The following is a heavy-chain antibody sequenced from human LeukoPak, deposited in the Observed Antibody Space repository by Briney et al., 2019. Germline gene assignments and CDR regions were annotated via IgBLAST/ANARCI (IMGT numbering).Heavy chain of an antibody. CDR2: RWYDGSNK. J-gene: IGHJ4*02. Sequence: GGFLRLSCAASGFTFSSYGMHWVRQAPGKGLEWVAVRWYDGSNKYYADSVKGRFTISRDNSKNTLYLQMNSLRAEDTAVYYCARDRAPYGSGSSDFDYWGQGTLVTVSS. CDR3: ARDRAPYGSGSSDFDY. V-gene: IGHV3-33*08. CDR1: GFTFSSYG. D-gene: IGHD3-10*01.